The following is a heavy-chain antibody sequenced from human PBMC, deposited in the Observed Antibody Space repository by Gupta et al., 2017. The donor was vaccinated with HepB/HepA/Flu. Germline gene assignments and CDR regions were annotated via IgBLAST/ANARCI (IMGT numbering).Heavy chain of an antibody. J-gene: IGHJ5*02. Sequence: EVQLLESGGGLVQPGGSLRLSCAASGFAFSDYAMSWVRQAPGKGLEWVSEISGSGGRTYYADSVKGRFTISRDNSKNTLYLQMSDLRGEDAAIYYCAKGYSSASYNWLDPWGQGTLVTVSS. D-gene: IGHD6-19*01. CDR3: AKGYSSASYNWLDP. V-gene: IGHV3-23*01. CDR1: GFAFSDYA. CDR2: ISGSGGRT.